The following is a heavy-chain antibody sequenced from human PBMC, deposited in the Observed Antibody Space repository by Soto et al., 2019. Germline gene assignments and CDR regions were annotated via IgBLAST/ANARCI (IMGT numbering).Heavy chain of an antibody. CDR1: GFSFSSYG. D-gene: IGHD6-19*01. CDR3: VKDGSSGWPYFDDMDV. J-gene: IGHJ6*02. Sequence: GGSLRLSCAASGFSFSSYGMHWVRQAPGKGLEWVAVILYDGSKKYYADSVKGRFTISRDNSKNTLYLQMSSLRAEDTALYYCVKDGSSGWPYFDDMDVWGQGTTVTVSS. CDR2: ILYDGSKK. V-gene: IGHV3-30*18.